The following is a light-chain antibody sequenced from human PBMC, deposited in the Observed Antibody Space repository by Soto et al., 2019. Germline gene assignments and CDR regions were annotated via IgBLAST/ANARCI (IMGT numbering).Light chain of an antibody. CDR1: QGISSY. Sequence: IQLTQSPSSLSASVGDRVTMTCRASQGISSYLAWYQQKPGKAPKLLIYAASTLQSGVPSRFSGSGSGTDFTLTISRLEPEDFAVYYCQQYGSSPTWTFGQGTKVDIK. CDR3: QQYGSSPTWT. V-gene: IGKV1-9*01. J-gene: IGKJ1*01. CDR2: AAS.